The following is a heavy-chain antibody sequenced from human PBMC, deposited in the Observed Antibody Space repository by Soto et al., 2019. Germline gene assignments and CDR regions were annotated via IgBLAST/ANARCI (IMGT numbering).Heavy chain of an antibody. Sequence: QVHLVQSGGEVRQPGASVKVSCEASGYIFINYGLSWGRQAPGQGLEWIGWISPYNEKTNLAQKFKGRDTMTTDTSTSTAYMELRSLRSDDTALYYCAREREARYYDSSGSALDYWGQGTLVTVSS. CDR1: GYIFINYG. CDR3: AREREARYYDSSGSALDY. D-gene: IGHD3-22*01. J-gene: IGHJ4*02. V-gene: IGHV1-18*04. CDR2: ISPYNEKT.